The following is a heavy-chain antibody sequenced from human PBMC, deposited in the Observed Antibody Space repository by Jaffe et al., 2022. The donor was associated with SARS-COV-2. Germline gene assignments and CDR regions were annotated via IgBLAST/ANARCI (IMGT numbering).Heavy chain of an antibody. CDR2: INLGSTER. CDR3: ATYVNFAPGRNY. CDR1: GFTFGTYW. J-gene: IGHJ4*02. V-gene: IGHV3-7*03. Sequence: EVHLMESGGGLVQPGGSLRLSCAASGFTFGTYWMIWVRQAPGKGLEWVANINLGSTERNYVDSVRGRFTVSRDNANNSLYLQMNDLRAEDTAIYYCATYVNFAPGRNYWGQGTLVTVSS. D-gene: IGHD3-16*01.